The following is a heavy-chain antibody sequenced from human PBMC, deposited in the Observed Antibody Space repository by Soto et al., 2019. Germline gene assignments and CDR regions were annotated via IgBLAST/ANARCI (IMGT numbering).Heavy chain of an antibody. D-gene: IGHD3-16*02. CDR3: ARATYDYIWGSYRYSDWFDP. CDR1: GYTFTSYS. CDR2: INAGNGNT. Sequence: GASVKVSCKASGYTFTSYSMHWVRQAPGQRLEWMGWINAGNGNTKYSQKFQGRVTITRDTSASTAYMELSSLRSEDTAVYYCARATYDYIWGSYRYSDWFDPWGQGTLVTVSS. V-gene: IGHV1-3*01. J-gene: IGHJ5*02.